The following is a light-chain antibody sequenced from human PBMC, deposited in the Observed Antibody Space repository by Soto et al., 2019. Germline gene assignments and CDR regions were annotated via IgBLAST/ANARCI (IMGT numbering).Light chain of an antibody. CDR1: SSDVGGYNY. CDR2: DVS. Sequence: QSALTQPRSVSGSPGQSVTISCTGTSSDVGGYNYVSWYQQHPGKAPKLMIYDVSKRPSGVPDRFSGSKSGNTASLTISGLQAEDEADYYCCSYAGSYPVVFGGGTMVTVL. CDR3: CSYAGSYPVV. J-gene: IGLJ2*01. V-gene: IGLV2-11*01.